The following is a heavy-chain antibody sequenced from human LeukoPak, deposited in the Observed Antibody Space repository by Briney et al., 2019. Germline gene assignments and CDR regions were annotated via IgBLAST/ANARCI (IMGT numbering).Heavy chain of an antibody. Sequence: PSETLSLTCTVSGASISDYYWSWIRQPAGKGLEWIGHIYTSGSSNYNPSLKSRVTMSIDTSKNQFSLNLSSMTAADTAVYYCARGSNRYYYYYMDVWGKGTTVTVSS. D-gene: IGHD3-16*02. CDR3: ARGSNRYYYYYMDV. J-gene: IGHJ6*03. CDR2: IYTSGSS. CDR1: GASISDYY. V-gene: IGHV4-4*07.